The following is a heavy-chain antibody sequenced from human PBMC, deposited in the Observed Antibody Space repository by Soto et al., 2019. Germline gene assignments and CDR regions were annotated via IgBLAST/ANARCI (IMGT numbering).Heavy chain of an antibody. Sequence: QVQLVESGGGVVQPGRSLRLSCAASGFTFSSYGMHWVRQAPGKGLEWVAVISYDGSNKYYADSVKGRFTISRDNSKNTLYLQMNSLRAEDTAVYYCAKGLEPLGYWGQGTLVTVSS. V-gene: IGHV3-30*18. CDR2: ISYDGSNK. CDR3: AKGLEPLGY. D-gene: IGHD1-1*01. CDR1: GFTFSSYG. J-gene: IGHJ4*02.